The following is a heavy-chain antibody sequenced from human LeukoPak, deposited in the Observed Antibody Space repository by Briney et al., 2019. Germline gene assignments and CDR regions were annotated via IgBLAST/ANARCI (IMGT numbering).Heavy chain of an antibody. CDR2: LYYNGSA. D-gene: IGHD6-25*01. Sequence: SETLSLTCTVSGGSISDYSWSWIRQPPGKGLEWIGNLYYNGSANHNPSLKSRVTISSDTSKNQFSLKLTSVTAADTAVYYCARAGGIRTAALDLDYWGQGTLVTVSS. CDR1: GGSISDYS. J-gene: IGHJ4*02. V-gene: IGHV4-59*01. CDR3: ARAGGIRTAALDLDY.